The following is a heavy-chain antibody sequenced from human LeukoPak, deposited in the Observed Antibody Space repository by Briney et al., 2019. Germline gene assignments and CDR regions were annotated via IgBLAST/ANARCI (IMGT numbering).Heavy chain of an antibody. CDR2: IWYDGSNK. Sequence: GGSLRLSCAASGFTFSSYGMHWVRQAPGKGLEWVAVIWYDGSNKYYADSVKGRFTISRDNSKNTLYLQMSSLRAEDTAVYYCARDRPLYLPLGVWGQGTTVTVSS. D-gene: IGHD2-2*02. J-gene: IGHJ6*02. V-gene: IGHV3-33*01. CDR3: ARDRPLYLPLGV. CDR1: GFTFSSYG.